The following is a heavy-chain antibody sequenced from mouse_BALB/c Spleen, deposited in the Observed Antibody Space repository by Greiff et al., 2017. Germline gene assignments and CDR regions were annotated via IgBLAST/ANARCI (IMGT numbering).Heavy chain of an antibody. CDR1: GFTFSSFG. Sequence: EVQRVESGGGLVQPGGSRKLSCAASGFTFSSFGMHWVRQAPEKGLEWVAYISSGSSTIYYADTVKGRFTISRDNPKNTLFLQMTSLRSEDTAMYYCARSNRYGYAMDYWGQGTSVTVSS. CDR2: ISSGSSTI. D-gene: IGHD2-14*01. CDR3: ARSNRYGYAMDY. V-gene: IGHV5-17*02. J-gene: IGHJ4*01.